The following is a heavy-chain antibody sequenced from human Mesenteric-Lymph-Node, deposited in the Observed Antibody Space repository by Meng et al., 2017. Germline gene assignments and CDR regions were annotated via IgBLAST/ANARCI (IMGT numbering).Heavy chain of an antibody. V-gene: IGHV4-4*02. Sequence: QVAWRGPGPGGGKPSGTRSFSCAVSGGSMSSTNWWSWVRQPPGKGLEWIGEIYHSGSTNYNPSLKSRVSISVDKSKNQFSLKLSSVTAADTAVYYCARADKVRFDYWGQGTLVTVSS. CDR1: GGSMSSTNW. CDR3: ARADKVRFDY. CDR2: IYHSGST. J-gene: IGHJ4*02.